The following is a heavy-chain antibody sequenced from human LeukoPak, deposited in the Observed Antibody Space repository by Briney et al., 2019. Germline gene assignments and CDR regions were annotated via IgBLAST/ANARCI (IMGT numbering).Heavy chain of an antibody. D-gene: IGHD1-26*01. CDR1: GFTFPNYV. CDR3: ANEYSKGDV. CDR2: ISDNGGNT. J-gene: IGHJ3*01. Sequence: PGGFLRLSCAASGFTFPNYVMSWVRQAPGKGLEWVSSISDNGGNTYYADSVKGRFTISRDNSKNTLYLQTNSLRVEDAAVYYCANEYSKGDVWGQGTMVTVSS. V-gene: IGHV3-23*01.